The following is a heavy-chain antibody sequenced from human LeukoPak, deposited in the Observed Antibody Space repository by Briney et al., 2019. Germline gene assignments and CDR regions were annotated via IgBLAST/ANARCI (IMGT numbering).Heavy chain of an antibody. Sequence: TSETLSLTCTVSGGSISSSSYYWGWIRRPPGKGLEWIGSIYDSGSTYDNPSLNRLVTISVDTSKNQYLLMLSSVTAADTALYYCARHGHEARWTGLGYFDYWGQGTLVTVSS. J-gene: IGHJ4*02. V-gene: IGHV4-39*01. CDR1: GGSISSSSYY. CDR2: IYDSGST. CDR3: ARHGHEARWTGLGYFDY. D-gene: IGHD3/OR15-3a*01.